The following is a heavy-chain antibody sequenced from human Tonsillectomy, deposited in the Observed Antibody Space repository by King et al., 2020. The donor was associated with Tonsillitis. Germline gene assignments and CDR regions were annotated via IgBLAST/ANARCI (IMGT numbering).Heavy chain of an antibody. V-gene: IGHV5-51*01. CDR2: IYPADSDT. Sequence: VQLVESGAEVKKPGESLKISCQGSGYSFTSFWIGWVRQMPGKGLEWMGIIYPADSDTRYSPSFQGQVTNTADKSTSTAYLQWSSLKASDTAMYYCARPLGYGQGSVDYWGQGTLVTVSS. CDR3: ARPLGYGQGSVDY. J-gene: IGHJ4*02. CDR1: GYSFTSFW. D-gene: IGHD5-18*01.